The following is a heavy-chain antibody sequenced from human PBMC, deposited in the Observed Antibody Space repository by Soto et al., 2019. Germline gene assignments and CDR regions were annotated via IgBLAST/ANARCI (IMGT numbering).Heavy chain of an antibody. CDR3: AKDKVPVVVTAPFDY. J-gene: IGHJ4*02. V-gene: IGHV3-9*01. D-gene: IGHD2-21*02. CDR1: GFNFPDRA. CDR2: IYWNSETI. Sequence: GGSLRLSCVVSGFNFPDRAMHWVRQVPGRGLEWVSGIYWNSETIGYVDSVKGRFTTSRDKSKNTLYLQVNSLRAEDTAVYYCAKDKVPVVVTAPFDYWGQGTLVTVSS.